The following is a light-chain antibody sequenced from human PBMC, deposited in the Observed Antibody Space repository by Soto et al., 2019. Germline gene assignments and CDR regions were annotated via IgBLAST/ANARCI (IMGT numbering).Light chain of an antibody. V-gene: IGKV3-20*01. CDR2: GAS. CDR3: QHSGDFRWT. Sequence: EIVLTQSPGNLSLSPGERATLSCRASQSVSSTYLTWYQQKPGQAPRLLIYGASSRATGIPDRFSGSGSGTDFTLTISRLEPEDFAVYYCQHSGDFRWTFGQGTKVEVK. CDR1: QSVSSTY. J-gene: IGKJ1*01.